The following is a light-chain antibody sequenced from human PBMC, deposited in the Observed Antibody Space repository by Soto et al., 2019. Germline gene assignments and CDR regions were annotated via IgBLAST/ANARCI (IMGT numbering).Light chain of an antibody. CDR3: QHYNSYSEA. Sequence: DIQMIQSPSTLSASVGARVPITCRASQSISSWLAWYQQKPGEAPKLLIYDASSLESGVPSRFSGSGSGTEFTLTISSLQPDDFATYYCQHYNSYSEAFGQGTKVDIK. CDR2: DAS. J-gene: IGKJ1*01. CDR1: QSISSW. V-gene: IGKV1-5*01.